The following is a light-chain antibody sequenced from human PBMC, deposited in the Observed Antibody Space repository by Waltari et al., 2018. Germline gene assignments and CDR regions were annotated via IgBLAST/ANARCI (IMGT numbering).Light chain of an antibody. CDR1: QSVTTN. V-gene: IGKV3-15*01. Sequence: ETLMTQSPATLSVSPGERVTLSCRASQSVTTNLAWYQQKPGQAPRLLIYRASTRATGVPARFSGSGSGTEFTLTINALQYEDFAVYYCHQYNNWPPNTFGQGTLLEIK. J-gene: IGKJ2*01. CDR2: RAS. CDR3: HQYNNWPPNT.